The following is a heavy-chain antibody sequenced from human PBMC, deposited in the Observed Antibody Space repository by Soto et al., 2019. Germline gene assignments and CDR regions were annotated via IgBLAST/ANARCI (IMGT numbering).Heavy chain of an antibody. V-gene: IGHV4-31*03. J-gene: IGHJ4*02. Sequence: SETLSLTCTVSGGSISSGGYYWSWIRQHPGKGLEWIGYIYYSGSTYYNPSLKSRVTISVDTSKNQFSLKLSSVTAADTAVYYCARETEGWNYSRSGYFDCWGQGTLVTVSS. CDR2: IYYSGST. CDR3: ARETEGWNYSRSGYFDC. D-gene: IGHD1-7*01. CDR1: GGSISSGGYY.